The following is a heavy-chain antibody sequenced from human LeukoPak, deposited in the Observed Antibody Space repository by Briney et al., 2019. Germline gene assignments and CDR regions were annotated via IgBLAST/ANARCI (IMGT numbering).Heavy chain of an antibody. Sequence: PGGSLRLSCAASGYTFSSHGLTWVRQAPGKGLEWVSTINGAGDNTYYAETVKGRFTISRDNSKNTLYLQMHSLRAEVTAIYYCAKVSVCYGCYLDYWGQGTLVTVS. CDR2: INGAGDNT. D-gene: IGHD3-16*01. V-gene: IGHV3-23*01. CDR3: AKVSVCYGCYLDY. J-gene: IGHJ4*02. CDR1: GYTFSSHG.